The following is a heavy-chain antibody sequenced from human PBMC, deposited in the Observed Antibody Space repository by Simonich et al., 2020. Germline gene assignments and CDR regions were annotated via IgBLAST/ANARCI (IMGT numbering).Heavy chain of an antibody. CDR3: ARWAYSSSYFDY. CDR1: GGSISSSSYY. Sequence: QLQLQESGPGLVKPSETLSLTCTVSGGSISSSSYYWGWFRQPPGKGLEWIGVIYYGRSTYYNPSLKSRVTISVDTSKTQFSLKLSSVTAADTAVYYCARWAYSSSYFDYWGQGTLVTVSS. D-gene: IGHD6-6*01. CDR2: IYYGRST. V-gene: IGHV4-39*01. J-gene: IGHJ4*02.